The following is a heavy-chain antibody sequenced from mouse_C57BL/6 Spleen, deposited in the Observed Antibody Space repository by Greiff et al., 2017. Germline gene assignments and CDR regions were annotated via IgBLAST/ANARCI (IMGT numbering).Heavy chain of an antibody. D-gene: IGHD6-1*01. CDR1: GYAFRSSG. V-gene: IGHV1-81*01. Sequence: QVQLQQSGAELVRPGASVKLSCKASGYAFRSSGISWVKQRTGQGLEWIGEIYPRCGNTYYNGKFKGKATLTADKSSSTAYMELRSLTSEDSAVYFCARTIICSCRSLGYWGQGTTLTVSS. J-gene: IGHJ2*01. CDR3: ARTIICSCRSLGY. CDR2: IYPRCGNT.